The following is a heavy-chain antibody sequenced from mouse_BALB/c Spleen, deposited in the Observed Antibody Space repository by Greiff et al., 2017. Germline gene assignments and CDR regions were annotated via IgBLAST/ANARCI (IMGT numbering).Heavy chain of an antibody. CDR1: GYTFTSYV. D-gene: IGHD2-3*01. J-gene: IGHJ4*01. CDR3: ARRWLLRGYYAMDY. Sequence: VQLQQSGSELVKPGASVKMSCKASGYTFTSYVMHWVKQKPGQGLEWIGYINPYNDGTKYNEKFKGKATLTSDKSSSTAYMELSSLTSEDSAVYYCARRWLLRGYYAMDYWGQGTSVTVSS. V-gene: IGHV1-14*01. CDR2: INPYNDGT.